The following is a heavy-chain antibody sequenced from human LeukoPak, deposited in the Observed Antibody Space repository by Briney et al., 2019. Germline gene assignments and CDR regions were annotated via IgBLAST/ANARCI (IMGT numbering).Heavy chain of an antibody. CDR1: GGTFSSYA. D-gene: IGHD3-22*01. CDR3: ARGVDYYDSSGYPEYFQH. V-gene: IGHV1-69*05. CDR2: IIPIFGTA. J-gene: IGHJ1*01. Sequence: SVKVSCKASGGTFSSYAISWVRQAPRQGLEWMGRIIPIFGTANYAQKFQGRVTITTDESTSTAYMELSSLRSEDTAVYYCARGVDYYDSSGYPEYFQHWGQGTLVTVSS.